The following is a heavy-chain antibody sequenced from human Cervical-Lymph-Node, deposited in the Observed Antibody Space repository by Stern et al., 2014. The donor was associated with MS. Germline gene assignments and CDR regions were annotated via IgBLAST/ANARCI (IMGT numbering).Heavy chain of an antibody. D-gene: IGHD6-13*01. CDR2: ITPMFGTP. J-gene: IGHJ4*02. CDR3: TIDQGGIAAY. V-gene: IGHV1-69*01. CDR1: GVTFSISS. Sequence: MQLVESGAVVKKPGSSVKVSCSTSGVTFSISSISWVRHAPGQGLEWMGGITPMFGTPNYARKFQGRVATSADASTRTAYMELSTLRSEDTATYFCTIDQGGIAAYWGQGTLVTVSS.